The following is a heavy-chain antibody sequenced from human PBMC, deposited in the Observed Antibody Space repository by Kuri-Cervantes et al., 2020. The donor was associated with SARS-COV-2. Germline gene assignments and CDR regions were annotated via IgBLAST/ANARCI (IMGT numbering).Heavy chain of an antibody. CDR2: INPNSGGA. V-gene: IGHV1-2*04. D-gene: IGHD3-16*02. J-gene: IGHJ6*02. Sequence: ASVKVSCKASGGTFSSYAISWVRQAPGQGLEWMGWINPNSGGANYAQKFQAWVTLTRDTSVTTAYMELWSLKSDDTAVYFCARDRLQRYSFDSGTVEPYRYGEDVWGQGTTVTSP. CDR1: GGTFSSYA. CDR3: ARDRLQRYSFDSGTVEPYRYGEDV.